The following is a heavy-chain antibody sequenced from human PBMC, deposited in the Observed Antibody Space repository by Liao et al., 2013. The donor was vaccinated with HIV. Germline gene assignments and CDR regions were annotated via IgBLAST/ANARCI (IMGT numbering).Heavy chain of an antibody. CDR1: GGSISSGSYY. J-gene: IGHJ6*03. V-gene: IGHV4-61*02. Sequence: QVQLQESGPGLVKPSQTLSLTCTVSGGSISSGSYYWSWIRQPAGKGLEWIGRIYTSGSTNYNPSLKSRVTISVDTSKNQFSLKLSSVTAADTAVYYCARVYSGTFEHYYHYYMDVWGEREPTVTVSS. D-gene: IGHD1-26*01. CDR2: IYTSGST. CDR3: ARVYSGTFEHYYHYYMDV.